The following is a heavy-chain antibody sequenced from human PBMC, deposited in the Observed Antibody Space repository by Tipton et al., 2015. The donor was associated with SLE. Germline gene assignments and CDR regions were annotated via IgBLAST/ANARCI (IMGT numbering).Heavy chain of an antibody. CDR1: GGSFSGYY. J-gene: IGHJ4*02. Sequence: TLSLTCAVYGGSFSGYYWSWIRQPPGKGLEWIGEINHSGTTNYNPSLKSRVTISVDTSKNQFSLKLRSVTAADTAVYYCARVGYDFWSGYYDWGQGTLVTVSS. D-gene: IGHD3-3*01. V-gene: IGHV4-34*01. CDR2: INHSGTT. CDR3: ARVGYDFWSGYYD.